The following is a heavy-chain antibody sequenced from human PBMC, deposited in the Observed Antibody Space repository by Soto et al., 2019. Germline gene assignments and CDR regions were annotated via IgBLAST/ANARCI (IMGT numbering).Heavy chain of an antibody. J-gene: IGHJ3*02. Sequence: QVQLQQWGAGLLKPSETLSLNCAVYSGSFTGYHWSWIRQPPGKGLEWIGESNHRGNTNYNPSLKSRVTISVDTSKNQFSLKLSSVTAADTAVYYCARETWVRSAFDMWGQGTMLTVSS. V-gene: IGHV4-34*01. CDR2: SNHRGNT. CDR3: ARETWVRSAFDM. D-gene: IGHD3-10*01. CDR1: SGSFTGYH.